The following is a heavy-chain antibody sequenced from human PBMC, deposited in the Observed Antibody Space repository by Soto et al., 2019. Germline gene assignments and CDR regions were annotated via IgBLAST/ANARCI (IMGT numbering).Heavy chain of an antibody. CDR2: SSPRGDTI. D-gene: IGHD6-19*01. CDR1: GFSLANCP. Sequence: LRLSCVASGFSLANCPMNWVRQTPGKGLEWISYSSPRGDTIYYADSVEGRFTISRDNARNSLSLHMSSLRDEDSALYYCAKGPHTNVGWPYYFESWGQGVPVTVSS. V-gene: IGHV3-48*02. J-gene: IGHJ4*02. CDR3: AKGPHTNVGWPYYFES.